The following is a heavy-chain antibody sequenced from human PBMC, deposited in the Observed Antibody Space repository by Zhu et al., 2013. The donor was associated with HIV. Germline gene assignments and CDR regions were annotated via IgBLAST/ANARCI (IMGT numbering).Heavy chain of an antibody. CDR2: INPNSGGT. J-gene: IGHJ4*02. D-gene: IGHD1-26*01. V-gene: IGHV1-2*04. Sequence: QVQLVQSGAEVKKPGASVKVSCKASGYTFTGYYMHWVRQAPGQGLEWMGWINPNSGGTNYAQKFQGWVTMTRDTSISTAYMELSRLRSDDTAVYYCARVGGSYPTTGTYEEPNDYVGAQGTLVTVSS. CDR3: ARVGGSYPTTGTYEEPNDYV. CDR1: GYTFTGYY.